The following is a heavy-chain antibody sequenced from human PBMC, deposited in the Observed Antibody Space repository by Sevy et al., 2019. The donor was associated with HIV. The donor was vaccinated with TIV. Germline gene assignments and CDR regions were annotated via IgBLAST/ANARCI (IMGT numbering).Heavy chain of an antibody. CDR3: AKGAVDCSDGTCYSAYYYSVMDV. J-gene: IGHJ6*02. CDR2: ISYDGSNQ. V-gene: IGHV3-30*18. CDR1: GFTFSNYG. D-gene: IGHD2-15*01. Sequence: GGSLRLSCAASGFTFSNYGMHWVRQAPGKGLEWVAVISYDGSNQYYADSVQGRFTISRDNSKNTRYLQMNSLGTEDTAVYYCAKGAVDCSDGTCYSAYYYSVMDVWGQGTTVTVSS.